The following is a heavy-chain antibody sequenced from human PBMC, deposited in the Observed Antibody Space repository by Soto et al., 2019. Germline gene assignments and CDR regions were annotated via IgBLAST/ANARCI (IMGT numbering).Heavy chain of an antibody. J-gene: IGHJ4*02. CDR2: INPSGGST. D-gene: IGHD6-19*01. CDR3: ARDKQQWLDPAYYFDY. V-gene: IGHV1-46*01. Sequence: ASVKVSCKASGYTFTSYYMHWVRQAPGQGLEWMGIINPSGGSTSYAQKFQGRVTMTRDTSTSTVYMERSSLRSEDTAVYYCARDKQQWLDPAYYFDYWGQGTLVTVSS. CDR1: GYTFTSYY.